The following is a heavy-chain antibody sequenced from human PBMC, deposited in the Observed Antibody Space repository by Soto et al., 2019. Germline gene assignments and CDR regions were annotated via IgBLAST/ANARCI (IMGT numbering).Heavy chain of an antibody. CDR2: IWNDGTKE. CDR1: GFVYSTYA. D-gene: IGHD6-13*01. V-gene: IGHV3-33*01. CDR3: VRGIPSQYSSNWLYWYFDL. J-gene: IGHJ2*01. Sequence: VQLVESGGGVVQPGRSLRLSCAASGFVYSTYAMHWVRLSPVKGLEWVALIWNDGTKEYYVDSVKGRFTSSRDNSQNTLNLQMDSLRAEDTAVYFCVRGIPSQYSSNWLYWYFDLWGRGTQVTVSS.